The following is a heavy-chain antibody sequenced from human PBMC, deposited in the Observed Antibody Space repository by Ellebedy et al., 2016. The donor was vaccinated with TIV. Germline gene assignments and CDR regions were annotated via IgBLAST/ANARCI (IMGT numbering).Heavy chain of an antibody. Sequence: GESLKISCAASGFTISNDYMNWVRQAPGKGLEWVSVIYRGGNTYYADSVKGRFTISRDSSKNTLYLQMNRLRAEDTATYFCARSPPPTHWGQGTLVTVSS. J-gene: IGHJ4*02. CDR2: IYRGGNT. CDR1: GFTISNDY. V-gene: IGHV3-53*01. CDR3: ARSPPPTH.